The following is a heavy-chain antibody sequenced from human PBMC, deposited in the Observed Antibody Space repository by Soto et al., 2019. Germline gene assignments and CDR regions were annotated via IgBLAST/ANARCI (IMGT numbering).Heavy chain of an antibody. CDR3: AREHPGPLACDV. CDR1: GFTLSTYW. J-gene: IGHJ3*01. V-gene: IGHV3-74*01. Sequence: EEQLVESGGGLVQPGGSLRLSCAASGFTLSTYWMHWVRQVPGKGLVWVSHINLDGTSTNYADSVKGRFTISRDNAKNTLFLQMNGLGAEDTAVYFCAREHPGPLACDVWGQGTMVTVSS. CDR2: INLDGTST.